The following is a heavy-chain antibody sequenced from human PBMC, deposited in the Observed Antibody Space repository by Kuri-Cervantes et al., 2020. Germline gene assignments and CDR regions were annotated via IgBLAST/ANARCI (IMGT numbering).Heavy chain of an antibody. CDR1: GFTFSSYA. Sequence: GESLKISCAASGFTFSSYAMSWVRQAPGKGLEWVGHIRNKANTYATTYAASVKGRFTISRDDSKNTAYLQMNSLKTEDTAVYYCARDSLYITMVQGATAGRINWFDPWGQGTLVTVSS. D-gene: IGHD3-10*01. CDR2: IRNKANTYAT. CDR3: ARDSLYITMVQGATAGRINWFDP. V-gene: IGHV3-73*01. J-gene: IGHJ5*02.